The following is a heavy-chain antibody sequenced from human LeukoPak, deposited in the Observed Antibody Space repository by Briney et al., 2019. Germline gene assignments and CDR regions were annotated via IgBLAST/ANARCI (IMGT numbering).Heavy chain of an antibody. J-gene: IGHJ4*02. V-gene: IGHV6-1*01. CDR1: GDSVSGNGAA. D-gene: IGHD4-17*01. CDR2: TYYRSKWYN. Sequence: SQTLSLTCAISGDSVSGNGAAWNWIRQSPSRGLEWLVRTYYRSKWYNEYAVSVKSRLSITPDTSKNHFSLQLNFVTPEDTATYYCAGAYGTYLHFDYWGQGSLVTVSS. CDR3: AGAYGTYLHFDY.